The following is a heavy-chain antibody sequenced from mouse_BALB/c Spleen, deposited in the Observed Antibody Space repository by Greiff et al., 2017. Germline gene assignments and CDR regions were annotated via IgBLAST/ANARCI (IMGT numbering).Heavy chain of an antibody. D-gene: IGHD2-2*01. CDR2: ISSGGST. CDR3: ARAYGYDFDY. Sequence: EVQLVESGGGLVKPGGSLKLSCAASGFTFSSYAMSWVRQTPEKRLEWVASISSGGSTYYPDSVKGRFTISRDNARNILYLQMSSLRSEDTAMYYCARAYGYDFDYWGQGTTLTVSS. CDR1: GFTFSSYA. J-gene: IGHJ2*01. V-gene: IGHV5-6-5*01.